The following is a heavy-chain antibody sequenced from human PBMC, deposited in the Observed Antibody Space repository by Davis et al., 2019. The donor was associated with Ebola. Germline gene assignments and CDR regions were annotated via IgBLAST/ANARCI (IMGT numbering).Heavy chain of an antibody. Sequence: PGGSLRLSCEASGFDFASHDMNWVRQAPGKGLEWVSNINGRADSTSYSASVRGRFTISRDNSKNILYQQMNSLRDDDTAIYYCAKEGWERSLAGIEIWGQGTLVTVSS. D-gene: IGHD4-23*01. CDR3: AKEGWERSLAGIEI. CDR1: GFDFASHD. V-gene: IGHV3-23*01. J-gene: IGHJ3*02. CDR2: INGRADST.